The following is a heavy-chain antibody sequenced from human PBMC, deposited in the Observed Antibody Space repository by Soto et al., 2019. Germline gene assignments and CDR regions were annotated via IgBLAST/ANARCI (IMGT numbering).Heavy chain of an antibody. J-gene: IGHJ6*02. CDR3: ARRQGYYYYGMDV. CDR1: GDSFTSYW. CDR2: IDPSDSYT. V-gene: IGHV5-10-1*01. Sequence: XESLNLSCKGSGDSFTSYWLSWVRQMPGKGLEWMGRIDPSDSYTNYSPSFQGHVTISADKSISTAYLQWSSLKASDTAMYYCARRQGYYYYGMDVWGQGTTVTVSS.